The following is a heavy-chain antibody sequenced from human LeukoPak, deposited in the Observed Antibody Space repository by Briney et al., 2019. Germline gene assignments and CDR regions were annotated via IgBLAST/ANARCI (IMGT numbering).Heavy chain of an antibody. CDR1: GFTVSSNY. CDR2: IYSGGST. CDR3: AKSATTVTSNFDY. J-gene: IGHJ4*02. Sequence: GGSLRLSCAASGFTVSSNYMSWVRQAPGKGLEWVSVIYSGGSTYYADSVKGRSTISRDNSKNTLYLQMNSLRAEDTAVYYCAKSATTVTSNFDYWGQGALVTVSS. D-gene: IGHD4-17*01. V-gene: IGHV3-53*01.